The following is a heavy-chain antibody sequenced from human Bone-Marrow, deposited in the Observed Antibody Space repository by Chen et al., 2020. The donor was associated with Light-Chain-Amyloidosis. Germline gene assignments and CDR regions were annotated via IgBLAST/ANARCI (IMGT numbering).Heavy chain of an antibody. D-gene: IGHD2-15*01. CDR1: Y. J-gene: IGHJ6*02. CDR2: INHSGST. V-gene: IGHV4-34*01. CDR3: XXXSQKAXTSYYYYYGMDV. Sequence: YWSWIRQPPGKGLEWIGEINHSGSTNYNPSLKSRVTISVDTSKXXXXXXLXXXXXXXXXXXXXXXXSQKAXTSYYYYYGMDVWGQGTTVT.